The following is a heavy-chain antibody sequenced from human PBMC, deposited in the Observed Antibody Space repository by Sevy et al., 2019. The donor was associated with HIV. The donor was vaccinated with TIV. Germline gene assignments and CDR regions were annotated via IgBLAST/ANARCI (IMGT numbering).Heavy chain of an antibody. CDR3: ARVGYYYDSSGYHLLGYYGMDV. CDR2: IWYDGSNK. V-gene: IGHV3-33*01. D-gene: IGHD3-22*01. CDR1: GFTFSSYG. J-gene: IGHJ6*01. Sequence: GGSLRLSCAASGFTFSSYGMHWVRQAPGKGLEWVAVIWYDGSNKYYADSVKGRFTISRDNSKNRLYLQMNSLRAEDTAVYYCARVGYYYDSSGYHLLGYYGMDVGGQGTTVTVS.